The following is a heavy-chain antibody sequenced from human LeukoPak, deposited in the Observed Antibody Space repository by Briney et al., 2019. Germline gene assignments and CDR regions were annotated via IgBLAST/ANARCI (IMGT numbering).Heavy chain of an antibody. CDR1: GFTFSSYS. CDR2: ISSSSSYI. J-gene: IGHJ4*02. D-gene: IGHD3-10*01. Sequence: PGGSLRLSCAASGFTFSSYSMNWVRQAPGKGLEWVSSISSSSSYIYYADSVKGRFTISRDNAKNSLYLQMNNLRAEDTAVYYCAKYGSQSSPFYLDYWGQGTLVTVSS. V-gene: IGHV3-21*04. CDR3: AKYGSQSSPFYLDY.